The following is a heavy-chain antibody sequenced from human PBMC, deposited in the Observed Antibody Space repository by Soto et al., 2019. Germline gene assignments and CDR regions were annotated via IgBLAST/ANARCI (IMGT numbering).Heavy chain of an antibody. Sequence: PVESLKISCSTSGDSFTNYWITWVRQVPWKGLEYMGRINPDDSNTSYRPSFRGHVTISADKSISTAYLQWSSLKASDSAMYFCARHAGIEGASAYWGQGTLVTVSS. CDR3: ARHAGIEGASAY. CDR2: INPDDSNT. J-gene: IGHJ4*02. D-gene: IGHD1-26*01. V-gene: IGHV5-10-1*01. CDR1: GDSFTNYW.